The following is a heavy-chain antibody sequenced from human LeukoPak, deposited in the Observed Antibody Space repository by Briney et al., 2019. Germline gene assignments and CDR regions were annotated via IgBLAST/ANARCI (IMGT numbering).Heavy chain of an antibody. D-gene: IGHD1-26*01. V-gene: IGHV3-23*01. CDR2: ISGSGGST. CDR3: AKDFAEWELRRGNY. J-gene: IGHJ4*02. CDR1: GFTFSSYA. Sequence: AGGSLRLSCAASGFTFSSYAMSWVRQAPGKGLEWVSAISGSGGSTYYADSVKGRFTISRDNSKNTLYLQMNSLRAEDTAVYYCAKDFAEWELRRGNYWGQGTLVTVSS.